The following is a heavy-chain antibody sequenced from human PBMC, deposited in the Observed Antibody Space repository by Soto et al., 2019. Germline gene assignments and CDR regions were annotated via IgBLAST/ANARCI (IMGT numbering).Heavy chain of an antibody. D-gene: IGHD2-21*02. CDR2: IYYSGST. Sequence: SETLSLTCTVSGGSISSGDYYWSWIRQPPGKGLEWIGYIYYSGSTYYNPSLKSRVTISVDTSKNQFSLKLSSVTAADTAVYYCARISTDCGGDCYPLKCFDYWGQGTLVTVSS. CDR3: ARISTDCGGDCYPLKCFDY. V-gene: IGHV4-30-4*01. J-gene: IGHJ4*02. CDR1: GGSISSGDYY.